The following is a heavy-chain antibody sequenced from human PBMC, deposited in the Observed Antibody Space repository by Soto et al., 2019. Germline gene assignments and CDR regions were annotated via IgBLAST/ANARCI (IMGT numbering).Heavy chain of an antibody. CDR1: GDSISSATHY. J-gene: IGHJ5*02. CDR3: VGRLTSRDNYLDX. CDR2: FSSRGNS. D-gene: IGHD2-8*01. Sequence: PSETLSLTCTVSGDSISSATHYWNWIRQHPGKGLELIGYFSSRGNSYYSPSLKSRVFMSVDTSKNLFSLKLSSVTAADTAIYYCVGRLTSRDNYLDXWGQGTGVTVSX. V-gene: IGHV4-31*03.